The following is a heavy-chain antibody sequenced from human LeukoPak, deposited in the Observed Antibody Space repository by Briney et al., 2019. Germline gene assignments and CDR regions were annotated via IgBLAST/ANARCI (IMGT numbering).Heavy chain of an antibody. D-gene: IGHD1-26*01. CDR1: GFTFSTNA. J-gene: IGHJ4*02. Sequence: GGSLRLSCAASGFTFSTNAMRWVRQAPGKGLEWVSAISGSGGTIYYADSVKGRFTISRDNSKNTVYLQINGLRAEDTAVYYCTKVGPGSYFDNWGQGTLVTVSS. CDR2: ISGSGGTI. V-gene: IGHV3-23*01. CDR3: TKVGPGSYFDN.